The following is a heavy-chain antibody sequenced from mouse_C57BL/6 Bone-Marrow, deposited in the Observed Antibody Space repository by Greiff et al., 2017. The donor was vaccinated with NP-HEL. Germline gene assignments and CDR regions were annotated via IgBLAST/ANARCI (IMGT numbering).Heavy chain of an antibody. CDR3: AREYYGSSGY. CDR2: IYPSDSET. CDR1: GYTFTSYW. D-gene: IGHD1-1*01. V-gene: IGHV1-61*01. J-gene: IGHJ2*01. Sequence: VQLQQPGAELVRPGSSVKLSCKASGYTFTSYWMDWVKQRPGQGLEWIGNIYPSDSETHYNQKFKDKATLTVDKSSSTAYMQLSSLTSEDSAVYYCAREYYGSSGYWGQGTTLTVSS.